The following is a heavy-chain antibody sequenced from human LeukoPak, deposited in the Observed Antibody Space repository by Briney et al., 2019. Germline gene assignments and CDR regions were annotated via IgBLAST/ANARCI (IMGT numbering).Heavy chain of an antibody. J-gene: IGHJ5*02. CDR3: ARGLGFDP. CDR2: INHSGST. Sequence: KSSETLSLTCAVYGGSFSGYYWSWIRQPPGKGLEWIGEINHSGSTNYNPSLKSRVTVSVDTSKNQFSLKLSSVTAADTAVYYCARGLGFDPWGQGTLVTVSS. V-gene: IGHV4-34*01. CDR1: GGSFSGYY.